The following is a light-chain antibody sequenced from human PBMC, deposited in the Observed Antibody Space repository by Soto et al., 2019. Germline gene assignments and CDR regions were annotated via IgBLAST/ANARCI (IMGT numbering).Light chain of an antibody. CDR2: DDS. CDR3: QVWDSSSDHHVV. V-gene: IGLV3-21*02. J-gene: IGLJ2*01. CDR1: NIGSKS. Sequence: SYELTQPPSGSVAPGRTARITCGGKNIGSKSVHWDQQKPGQAPVLVVYDDSDRPSGIPERFSGSNSGNTATLTISRVEAGDEADYYCQVWDSSSDHHVVFGGGTKLTVL.